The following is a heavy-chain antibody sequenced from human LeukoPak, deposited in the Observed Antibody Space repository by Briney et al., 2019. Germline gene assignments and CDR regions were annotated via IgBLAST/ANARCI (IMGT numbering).Heavy chain of an antibody. CDR1: GFTFTTYC. D-gene: IGHD6-13*01. Sequence: GGSLCLSCAVYGFTFTTYCLRWVRQAPGKGLEWVAAIASNGGSEYYAASMKGRFTSSRDKSKNTLFLQMNSMRPDDTAVYYCAKRGHYSINWYHYFDYWGQGTLVTVSS. V-gene: IGHV3-30*18. J-gene: IGHJ4*02. CDR2: IASNGGSE. CDR3: AKRGHYSINWYHYFDY.